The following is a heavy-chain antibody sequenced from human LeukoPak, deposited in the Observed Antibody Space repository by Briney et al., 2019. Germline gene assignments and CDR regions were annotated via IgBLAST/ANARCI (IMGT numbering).Heavy chain of an antibody. Sequence: GRSLRLSCTTSGFTFSSYALSWVRQAPGKGLEWVSGIRVSGSTYYPDSVTGRFTIFRDNSENTLYLQMSGLRAEDTAIYYCAKGTGDTAYYFDFWGQGVLVTVSS. V-gene: IGHV3-23*01. J-gene: IGHJ4*02. CDR3: AKGTGDTAYYFDF. CDR2: IRVSGST. CDR1: GFTFSSYA. D-gene: IGHD7-27*01.